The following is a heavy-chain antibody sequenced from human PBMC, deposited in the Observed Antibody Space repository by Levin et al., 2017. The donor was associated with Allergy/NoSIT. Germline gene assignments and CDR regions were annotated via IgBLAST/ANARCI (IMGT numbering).Heavy chain of an antibody. Sequence: GGSLRLSCAASGFTVSSNYMSWVRQAPGKGLEWVSLIYSDGRTYYADSVKGRFTISRDNSKNTLYLQMNSLRAEDTAVYYCARDSRGYGDYGGPWGQGTLVTVSS. CDR1: GFTVSSNY. D-gene: IGHD4-17*01. J-gene: IGHJ5*02. CDR2: IYSDGRT. CDR3: ARDSRGYGDYGGP. V-gene: IGHV3-53*01.